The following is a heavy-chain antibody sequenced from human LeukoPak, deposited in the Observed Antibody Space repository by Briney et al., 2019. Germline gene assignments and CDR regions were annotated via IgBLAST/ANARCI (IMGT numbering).Heavy chain of an antibody. J-gene: IGHJ4*02. Sequence: SETLSLTCGVSGGSISSTNWWTWVRQPPGEGLEWIGEVHLSGRTNYNPSLKSRVTISVDTSKNQFSLKLSSVTAADTAVYYCARARYYYDSSGDMDKYYFDYWGQGTLVTVSS. CDR1: GGSISSTNW. V-gene: IGHV4-4*02. CDR3: ARARYYYDSSGDMDKYYFDY. CDR2: VHLSGRT. D-gene: IGHD3-22*01.